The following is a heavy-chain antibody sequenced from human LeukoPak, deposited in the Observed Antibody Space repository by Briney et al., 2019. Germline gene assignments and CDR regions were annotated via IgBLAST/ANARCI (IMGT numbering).Heavy chain of an antibody. CDR1: GFTFSSYA. Sequence: PGGSLRLSCAASGFTFSSYAMSWVRQAPGKGLEWVSAISCSGGSTYYADSVKGRFTISRDNSKNTLYLQMNSLRAEDTAVYYCAKDSLYSSGLPYFDYWGQGTLVTVSS. CDR3: AKDSLYSSGLPYFDY. V-gene: IGHV3-23*01. D-gene: IGHD6-19*01. J-gene: IGHJ4*02. CDR2: ISCSGGST.